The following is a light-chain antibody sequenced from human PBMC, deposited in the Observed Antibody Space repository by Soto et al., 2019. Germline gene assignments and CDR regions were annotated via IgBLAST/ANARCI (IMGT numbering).Light chain of an antibody. V-gene: IGLV2-14*01. J-gene: IGLJ3*02. Sequence: QSALTQPASVSGSPGQSITISCTGTSSDVGGYNYVSWYQHHPGKAPKLMSYEVSNRPSGVSNRFSGSKSGNTASLTISGLQAEDAADYYCSSYTGSSTPVFGGGTNVTVL. CDR1: SSDVGGYNY. CDR2: EVS. CDR3: SSYTGSSTPV.